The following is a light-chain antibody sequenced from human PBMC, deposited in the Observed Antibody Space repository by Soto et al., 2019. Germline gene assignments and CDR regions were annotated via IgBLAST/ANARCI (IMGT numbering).Light chain of an antibody. CDR2: WAS. V-gene: IGKV4-1*01. Sequence: DIVMTQSPDSLAVSLGERATINCKSSQSVLYSSNNKNYLDWYQQKPGQPPKLLIYWASTRVSGVPDRFSGSGSGTDFTLTISSLQAEDVAVYYCQQYYSTPQTFGQGTKVEIK. J-gene: IGKJ1*01. CDR1: QSVLYSSNNKNY. CDR3: QQYYSTPQT.